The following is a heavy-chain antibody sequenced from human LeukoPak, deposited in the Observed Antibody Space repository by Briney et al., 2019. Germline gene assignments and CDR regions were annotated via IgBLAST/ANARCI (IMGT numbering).Heavy chain of an antibody. J-gene: IGHJ4*02. Sequence: SETLSLTCAVYGGSFSGYYWSWIRQPPGKGLEWIGEINHSGSTNYNPSLKSRVTISVDTSKSQFSLKLSSVTAADTAVYYCARLKYQLSIDYWGQGTLVTVSS. CDR2: INHSGST. D-gene: IGHD2-2*01. CDR3: ARLKYQLSIDY. CDR1: GGSFSGYY. V-gene: IGHV4-34*01.